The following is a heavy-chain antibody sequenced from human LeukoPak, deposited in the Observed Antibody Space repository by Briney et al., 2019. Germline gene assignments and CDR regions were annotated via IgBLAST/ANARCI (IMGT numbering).Heavy chain of an antibody. CDR3: AKDIVSYYDSSGPFDY. D-gene: IGHD3-22*01. Sequence: GRSLRLSCAAPGFTFDDYAMHWVRQAPGKGLEWVSGISWNSGSIGYADSVKGRFTISRDNAKNSLYLQMNSLRTEDTALYYCAKDIVSYYDSSGPFDYWGQGTLVTVSS. CDR1: GFTFDDYA. J-gene: IGHJ4*02. V-gene: IGHV3-9*01. CDR2: ISWNSGSI.